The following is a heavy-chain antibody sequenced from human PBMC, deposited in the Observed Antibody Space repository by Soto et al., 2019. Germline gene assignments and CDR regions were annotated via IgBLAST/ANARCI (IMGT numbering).Heavy chain of an antibody. Sequence: ASVKVSCKASGYTFTSYDINWVRQATGQGLEWMGWMNPNSGNTGYAQKFQGRVTMTRDTSTSTVYMELSSLRSEDTAVYYCARVHYDFWSGPTDYWGQGTLVTVSS. CDR2: MNPNSGNT. CDR1: GYTFTSYD. CDR3: ARVHYDFWSGPTDY. J-gene: IGHJ4*02. V-gene: IGHV1-8*01. D-gene: IGHD3-3*01.